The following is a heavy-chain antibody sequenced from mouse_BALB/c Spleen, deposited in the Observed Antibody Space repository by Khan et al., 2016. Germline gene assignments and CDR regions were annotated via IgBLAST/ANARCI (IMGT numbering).Heavy chain of an antibody. CDR2: ISYSGST. CDR1: GYSITSDYA. Sequence: EVELQESGPGLVKPSQSLSLTCTVTGYSITSDYAWNWIRQFPGNKLEWMGYISYSGSTSYNPSLKSRISITRDTSKNQFFLQLNSVTTEDTATYYCASSYGYRGFAYWVQGTLVTVSA. V-gene: IGHV3-2*02. D-gene: IGHD2-2*01. J-gene: IGHJ3*01. CDR3: ASSYGYRGFAY.